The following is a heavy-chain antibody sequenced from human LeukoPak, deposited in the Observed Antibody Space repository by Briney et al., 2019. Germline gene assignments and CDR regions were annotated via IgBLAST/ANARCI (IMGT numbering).Heavy chain of an antibody. Sequence: GGSLSLSCAASGFTFSSHAVTWVRQAPGQGLEWVSAISGSGGSTYYADSVKGRFTISRDNSKSTLYLQMNRLRAEDTAVYYCAKEWGHVWGQGTTVTVSS. D-gene: IGHD3-16*01. CDR1: GFTFSSHA. J-gene: IGHJ6*02. CDR2: ISGSGGST. CDR3: AKEWGHV. V-gene: IGHV3-23*01.